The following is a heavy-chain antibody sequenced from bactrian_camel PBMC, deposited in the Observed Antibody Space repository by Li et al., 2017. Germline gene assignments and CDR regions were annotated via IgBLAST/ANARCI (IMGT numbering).Heavy chain of an antibody. D-gene: IGHD3*01. V-gene: IGHV3S8*01. Sequence: QLVESGGGLVQPGGSLRLSCAASGYTFSTYAMSWARQAPGKGLEWVASILTVGDTYYADSVKGRFTISIDNSKNTLYLQMNGLRADDSAMYYCAIGLFADFGMGLGTQVTVS. CDR2: ILTVGDT. CDR1: GYTFSTYA. J-gene: IGHJ4*01.